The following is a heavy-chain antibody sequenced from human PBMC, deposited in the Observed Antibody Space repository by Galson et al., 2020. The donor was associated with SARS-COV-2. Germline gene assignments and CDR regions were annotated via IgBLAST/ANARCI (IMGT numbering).Heavy chain of an antibody. V-gene: IGHV3-13*01. CDR1: GFTFSSYD. CDR3: ARAGEGGSYYYYYGMDV. CDR2: IGTAGDT. Sequence: GGSLRLSCVASGFTFSSYDMHWVRQATGKGLEWVSAIGTAGDTYYPGSVKGRFTISRENAKNSLYLQMNSLRAGDTAVYYCARAGEGGSYYYYYGMDVWGQGTTVTVSS. D-gene: IGHD1-26*01. J-gene: IGHJ6*02.